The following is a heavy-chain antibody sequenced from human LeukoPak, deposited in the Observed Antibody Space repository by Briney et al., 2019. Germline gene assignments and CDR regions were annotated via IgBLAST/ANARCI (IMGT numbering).Heavy chain of an antibody. CDR2: ISSSSSYI. Sequence: GGSLRLSCAASGLTFSSYSMNWVRQAPGKGLEWVSSISSSSSYIYYADSVKGRFTISRDNAKDSLYLQMNSLRAEDTAVYYCASDIVVVPAAMGGNWFDPWGQGTLVTVSS. V-gene: IGHV3-21*01. CDR3: ASDIVVVPAAMGGNWFDP. CDR1: GLTFSSYS. D-gene: IGHD2-2*01. J-gene: IGHJ5*02.